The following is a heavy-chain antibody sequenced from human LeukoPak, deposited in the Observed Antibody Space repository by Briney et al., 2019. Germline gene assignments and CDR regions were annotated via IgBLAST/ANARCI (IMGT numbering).Heavy chain of an antibody. Sequence: ASVKVSCTASGYTFTDYFIHWVRQAPGQGLEWMGWINPNIGDASYAQKFQDRVTMTRDRSINTAYMELSRLTSDDTAVYYCARMALDGGDSIGFDSWGQGTPVTVSS. CDR2: INPNIGDA. CDR1: GYTFTDYF. J-gene: IGHJ5*01. D-gene: IGHD2-21*02. V-gene: IGHV1-2*02. CDR3: ARMALDGGDSIGFDS.